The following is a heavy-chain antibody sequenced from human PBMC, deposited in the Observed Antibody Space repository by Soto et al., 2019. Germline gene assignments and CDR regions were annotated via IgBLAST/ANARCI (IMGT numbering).Heavy chain of an antibody. CDR1: GNSFVTSA. CDR3: ARVPPWGGSGSFYMQHYDS. CDR2: INVGSGNT. J-gene: IGHJ4*02. Sequence: ASVKVSCKSSGNSFVTSAIHWVRQAPGQRLQWMGWINVGSGNTKYAQDFQGRVSFTTDTAATTTFMELSSLRSEDAAVYYCARVPPWGGSGSFYMQHYDSCGPGTLLTGS. D-gene: IGHD3-10*01. V-gene: IGHV1-3*01.